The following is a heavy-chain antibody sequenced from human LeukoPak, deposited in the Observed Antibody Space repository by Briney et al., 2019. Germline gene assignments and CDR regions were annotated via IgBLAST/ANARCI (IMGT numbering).Heavy chain of an antibody. J-gene: IGHJ4*02. D-gene: IGHD3-16*01. CDR3: ARDGGALDY. Sequence: SQTLSLTCTVSGGSISSGTYYWSWIRPPAWKGLEWIGRIYTSGSTNYNPSLKSRVTMSVDTSKNQFSLKLSSVTAADTAVYYCARDGGALDYWGQGTLVTVSS. CDR2: IYTSGST. CDR1: GGSISSGTYY. V-gene: IGHV4-61*02.